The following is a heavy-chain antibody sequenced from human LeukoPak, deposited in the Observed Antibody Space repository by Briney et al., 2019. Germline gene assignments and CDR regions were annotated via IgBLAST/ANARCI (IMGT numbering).Heavy chain of an antibody. Sequence: GGSLRLSCAASGFTFSSYSMNWVRQAPGKGLEWVSSISSSSSYIYYADSVKGRFTISRDNAKNSLYLQMNSLRAEDTAVYYCASSIVGVADYWGQGTLVIVSS. CDR3: ASSIVGVADY. V-gene: IGHV3-21*01. CDR1: GFTFSSYS. J-gene: IGHJ4*02. CDR2: ISSSSSYI. D-gene: IGHD1-26*01.